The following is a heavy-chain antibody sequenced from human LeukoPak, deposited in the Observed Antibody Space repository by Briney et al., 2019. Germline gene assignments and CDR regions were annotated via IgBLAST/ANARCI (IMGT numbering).Heavy chain of an antibody. CDR2: VFPVDSDT. Sequence: GESLKISCKVSGYSLPNYWIAWVRQMPGKGLEWMGIVFPVDSDTRYSPSFQGQVTISADKSINTAYLQWSSLKASDTAIYYCARYDGGATADFWGQGTLVTVSS. D-gene: IGHD1-26*01. CDR3: ARYDGGATADF. CDR1: GYSLPNYW. J-gene: IGHJ4*02. V-gene: IGHV5-51*01.